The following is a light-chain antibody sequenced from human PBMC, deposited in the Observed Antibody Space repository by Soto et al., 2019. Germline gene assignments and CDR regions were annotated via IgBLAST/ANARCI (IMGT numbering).Light chain of an antibody. J-gene: IGKJ1*01. CDR1: QTISSW. Sequence: DIHMTQSPSTLSGSVGDRVTITCRASQTISSWLAWYQQKPGKAPKLLIYKASTLKSGVPSRFSGSVSGTEFTLTISRLQADDFATYYCQHYNSYSAAFGQGTKVELK. CDR3: QHYNSYSAA. V-gene: IGKV1-5*03. CDR2: KAS.